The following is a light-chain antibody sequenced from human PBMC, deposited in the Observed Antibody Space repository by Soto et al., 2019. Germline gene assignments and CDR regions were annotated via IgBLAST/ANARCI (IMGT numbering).Light chain of an antibody. Sequence: DIQMTQSPSTLSASVGDTVTITCRASQSISTSLAWYQQKPGKAPNLLISGASTLEEGVPSRFRGSGSGTELTLTSTSLRTDDFATYYCQLYITFSTFGQGTRV. CDR2: GAS. V-gene: IGKV1-5*01. J-gene: IGKJ1*01. CDR3: QLYITFST. CDR1: QSISTS.